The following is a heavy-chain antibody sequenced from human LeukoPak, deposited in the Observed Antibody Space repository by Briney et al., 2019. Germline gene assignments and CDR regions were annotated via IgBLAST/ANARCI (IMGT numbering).Heavy chain of an antibody. CDR1: GGSFSGYY. CDR3: ARQVGSYYDFWSGYISGGFDY. D-gene: IGHD3-3*01. CDR2: INHSGST. V-gene: IGHV4-34*01. Sequence: TTSETLSLTCAVYGGSFSGYYWSWIRQPPGKGLEWIGEINHSGSTNYNPSLKGRVTISVDTSKNQFSLKLSSVTAADTAVYYCARQVGSYYDFWSGYISGGFDYWGQGTLVTVSS. J-gene: IGHJ4*02.